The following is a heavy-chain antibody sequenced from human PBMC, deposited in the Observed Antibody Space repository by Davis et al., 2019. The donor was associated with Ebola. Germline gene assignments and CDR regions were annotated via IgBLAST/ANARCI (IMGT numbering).Heavy chain of an antibody. V-gene: IGHV1-69*04. CDR2: IIPILGIA. J-gene: IGHJ4*02. Sequence: SVKVSCKASGGTFSSYAISWVRQAPGQGLEWMGRIIPILGIANYAQKFQGRVTITADKSTSTAYMELSSLRSEDTAVYYCARVIPHGGSYPIDYWGQGTLVTVSS. D-gene: IGHD1-26*01. CDR3: ARVIPHGGSYPIDY. CDR1: GGTFSSYA.